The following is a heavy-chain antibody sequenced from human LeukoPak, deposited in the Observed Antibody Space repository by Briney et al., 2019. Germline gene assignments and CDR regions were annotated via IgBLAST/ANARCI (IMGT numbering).Heavy chain of an antibody. D-gene: IGHD2-8*01. Sequence: GGSLRLSCAASGFTFSSYAMHWVRQAPGKGLEWVAVISYDGSNKYYADPVKGRFTISRDNSKNTLYLQMNSLRAEDTAVYYCARDFTHCTNGVCYRGFDYWGQGTLVTVSS. CDR1: GFTFSSYA. CDR2: ISYDGSNK. V-gene: IGHV3-30*01. J-gene: IGHJ4*02. CDR3: ARDFTHCTNGVCYRGFDY.